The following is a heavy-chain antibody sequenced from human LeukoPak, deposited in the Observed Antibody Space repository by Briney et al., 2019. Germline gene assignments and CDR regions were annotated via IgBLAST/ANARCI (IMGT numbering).Heavy chain of an antibody. CDR1: GYTFTSYD. CDR2: MNPNSGNT. V-gene: IGHV1-8*03. J-gene: IGHJ3*02. CDR3: ARVPPVAYGDYVGRAFDI. Sequence: GASVKVSCKASGYTFTSYDINWVRQATGQGLEWMGWMNPNSGNTGYAQKFQGRVTITRNTSISTAYMELSSLRSEDTAVYYCARVPPVAYGDYVGRAFDIWGQGTMVTVSS. D-gene: IGHD4-17*01.